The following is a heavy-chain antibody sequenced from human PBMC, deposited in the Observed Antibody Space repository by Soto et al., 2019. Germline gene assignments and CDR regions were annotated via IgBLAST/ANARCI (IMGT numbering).Heavy chain of an antibody. Sequence: AASVKVSCKASGYTFTSYDINWVRQATGQGLEWMGWMNPNSGNTGYAQKFQGRVTMTRNTSISTAYMELSSLRSEDTAVYYCARRVIGWYGWFDPWGQGTLVTVSS. CDR1: GYTFTSYD. CDR2: MNPNSGNT. V-gene: IGHV1-8*01. CDR3: ARRVIGWYGWFDP. J-gene: IGHJ5*02. D-gene: IGHD6-19*01.